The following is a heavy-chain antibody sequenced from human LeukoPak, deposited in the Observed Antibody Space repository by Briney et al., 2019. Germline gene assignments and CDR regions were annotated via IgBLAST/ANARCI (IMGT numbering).Heavy chain of an antibody. D-gene: IGHD2-21*02. CDR3: AGSIAYCGGDCRLGDY. J-gene: IGHJ4*02. V-gene: IGHV3-66*01. CDR2: IYTGGNT. CDR1: GFTVNNNY. Sequence: GGSLRLSCAASGFTVNNNYMTWVRQAPGKGLEWVSVIYTGGNTNYADSVKGRFTISRDNSKNTLFLQMNSLRAEDTAVYYCAGSIAYCGGDCRLGDYWGQGTLVTVSS.